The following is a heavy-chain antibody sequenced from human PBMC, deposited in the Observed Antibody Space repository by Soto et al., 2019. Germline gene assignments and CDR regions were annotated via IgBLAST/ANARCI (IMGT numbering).Heavy chain of an antibody. CDR2: ISSSGSTI. CDR3: ARDQSIAVAGSSFDY. Sequence: GGSLRLSCAASGFTFSDYYMSWIRQAPGKGLEWVSYISSSGSTIYYADSVKGRFTISRDNAKNSLYLQMNSLRAEDTAVYYCARDQSIAVAGSSFDYWGQGTLVTVSS. V-gene: IGHV3-11*01. CDR1: GFTFSDYY. J-gene: IGHJ4*02. D-gene: IGHD6-19*01.